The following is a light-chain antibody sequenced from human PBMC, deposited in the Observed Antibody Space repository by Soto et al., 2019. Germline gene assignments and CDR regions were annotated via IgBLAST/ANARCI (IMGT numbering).Light chain of an antibody. Sequence: DIQMTQSPSTLSASVGDSVTITCRASQNIRNWLAWYQQKPGKAPNPLIYDASSLKGGVPARFSGSGSGTEFTLTISSLQPDDFATYYCQQYNSYWTFGQGTKVDIK. CDR3: QQYNSYWT. CDR1: QNIRNW. J-gene: IGKJ1*01. CDR2: DAS. V-gene: IGKV1-5*01.